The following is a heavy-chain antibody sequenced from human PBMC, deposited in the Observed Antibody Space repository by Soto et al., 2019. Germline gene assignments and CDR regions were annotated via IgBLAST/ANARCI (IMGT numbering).Heavy chain of an antibody. CDR1: GFTFSSYA. J-gene: IGHJ6*02. Sequence: GGSLRLSCAASGFTFSSYAMHWVRQAPGKGLEWVAVISYDGSNKYYADSVKGRFTISRDNSKNTLYLQMNSLRAEDTAVYYCARDSIVSGYGDYYYYGMDVWGQGTTVTVSS. CDR3: ARDSIVSGYGDYYYYGMDV. D-gene: IGHD2-21*01. V-gene: IGHV3-30-3*01. CDR2: ISYDGSNK.